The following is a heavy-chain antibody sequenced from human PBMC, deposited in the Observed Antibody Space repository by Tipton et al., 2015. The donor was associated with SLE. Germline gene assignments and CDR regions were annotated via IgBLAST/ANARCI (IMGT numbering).Heavy chain of an antibody. CDR1: EGSISSGGYY. CDR2: IYYTGST. J-gene: IGHJ4*02. Sequence: TLSLTCTVSEGSISSGGYYWSWIRQHPGKGLEWVGYIYYTGSTYYNPSLKSRVAISVDTSKNQFSLKLSSVTAADTAVYYCARHCQLYSFVYWGQGTLVTVSS. D-gene: IGHD5-24*01. CDR3: ARHCQLYSFVY. V-gene: IGHV4-31*03.